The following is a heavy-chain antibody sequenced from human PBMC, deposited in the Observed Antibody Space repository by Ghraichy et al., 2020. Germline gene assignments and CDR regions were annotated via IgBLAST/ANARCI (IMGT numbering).Heavy chain of an antibody. CDR1: GYTFTSYG. J-gene: IGHJ4*02. CDR2: ISAYNGNT. CDR3: ARSPLRWFPPVDDPFDY. V-gene: IGHV1-18*01. Sequence: ASVKVSCKASGYTFTSYGISWVRQAPGQGLEWMGWISAYNGNTNYAQKLQGRVTMTTDTSTSTAYMELRSLRSDDTAVYYCARSPLRWFPPVDDPFDYWGQGTLVTVSS. D-gene: IGHD4-23*01.